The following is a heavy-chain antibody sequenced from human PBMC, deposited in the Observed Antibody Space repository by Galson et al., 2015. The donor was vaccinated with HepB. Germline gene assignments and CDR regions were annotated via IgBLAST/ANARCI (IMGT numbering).Heavy chain of an antibody. V-gene: IGHV3-33*08. J-gene: IGHJ4*02. Sequence: SLRLSCAASGFKFSIYGMEWVRQAPGKGLEWVAGIWYDGSNKKYADSVKGRFTISRDNSQNTLYLQMNSLRAEETAVYYCARGPMGKTRAPLDYWGQGTLVTVSS. CDR1: GFKFSIYG. CDR3: ARGPMGKTRAPLDY. D-gene: IGHD4-23*01. CDR2: IWYDGSNK.